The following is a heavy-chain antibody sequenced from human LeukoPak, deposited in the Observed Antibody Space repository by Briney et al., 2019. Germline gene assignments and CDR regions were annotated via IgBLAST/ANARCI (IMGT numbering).Heavy chain of an antibody. V-gene: IGHV3-30*19. Sequence: GSLRLSCAASGFIFSHYGMHWVRQAPGKGLEWVAVISFDGNSKYYADSVKGRFTISRDNSKNTLYLQMNSLRAEDTAMYYCARDHNSDYWGQGALVTVSS. J-gene: IGHJ4*02. CDR2: ISFDGNSK. CDR3: ARDHNSDY. CDR1: GFIFSHYG. D-gene: IGHD2/OR15-2a*01.